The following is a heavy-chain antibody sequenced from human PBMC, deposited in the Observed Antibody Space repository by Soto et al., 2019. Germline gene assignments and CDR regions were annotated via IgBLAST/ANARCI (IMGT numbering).Heavy chain of an antibody. J-gene: IGHJ4*02. D-gene: IGHD3-3*01. CDR1: GFAFSKYD. Sequence: QVQLVESGGGVVQPGGSLRLSCEASGFAFSKYDMHWVRQAPGKGLEWVAGISYDGTKKNYGGLAMGRFTISRDNFKNTLVLEANSLTREGTAVYYCGREVKTTFGPETSSGHFDSWGQGTLLTVSS. CDR3: GREVKTTFGPETSSGHFDS. V-gene: IGHV3-30*05. CDR2: ISYDGTKK.